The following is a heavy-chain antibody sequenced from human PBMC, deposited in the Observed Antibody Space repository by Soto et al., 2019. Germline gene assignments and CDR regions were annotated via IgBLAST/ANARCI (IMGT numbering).Heavy chain of an antibody. V-gene: IGHV1-3*01. J-gene: IGHJ6*02. Sequence: ASVKVSCKASEDTFTSYVIHWVRQAPGQRLEWMGWINAGNGNTKYSQNFQGRVTITRDASASTAYMELSSLRSQDTAVYYCATSTIDTSTWKQYFYGMDVWGQGSTVTVSS. CDR3: ATSTIDTSTWKQYFYGMDV. CDR1: EDTFTSYV. D-gene: IGHD6-13*01. CDR2: INAGNGNT.